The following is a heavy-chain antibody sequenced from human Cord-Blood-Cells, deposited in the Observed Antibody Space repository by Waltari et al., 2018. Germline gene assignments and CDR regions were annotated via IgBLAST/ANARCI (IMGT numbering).Heavy chain of an antibody. CDR3: ATLYYDFWSGYQNFDY. V-gene: IGHV7-4-1*02. Sequence: QVQLVQSGSELKKPGASVKVSCKASGYTFTSYALNWVRQAPGQGLEWMGWINTNTGNPTYAQGFTGRFVFSLDTSVSTAYLQISSLKTEDTAVYYCATLYYDFWSGYQNFDYWGQGTLVTVSS. CDR2: INTNTGNP. J-gene: IGHJ4*02. CDR1: GYTFTSYA. D-gene: IGHD3-3*01.